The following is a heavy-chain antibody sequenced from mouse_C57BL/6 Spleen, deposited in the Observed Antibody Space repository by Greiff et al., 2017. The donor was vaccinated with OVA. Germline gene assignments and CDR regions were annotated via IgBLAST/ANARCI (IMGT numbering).Heavy chain of an antibody. J-gene: IGHJ2*01. CDR3: ARSGDHRYFDY. CDR2: IDPSDSYT. Sequence: QVQLQQPGAELVMPGASVKLSCKASGYTFTSYWMHWVKQRPGQGLEWIGEIDPSDSYTNYNQKFKGKSTLTVDKSSSTAYMQLSSLTSEDSAVYYCARSGDHRYFDYWGQGTTLTVSS. CDR1: GYTFTSYW. V-gene: IGHV1-69*01. D-gene: IGHD3-1*01.